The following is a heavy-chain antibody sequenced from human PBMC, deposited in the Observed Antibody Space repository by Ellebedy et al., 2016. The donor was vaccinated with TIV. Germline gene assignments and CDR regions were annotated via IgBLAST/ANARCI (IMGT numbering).Heavy chain of an antibody. Sequence: AASVKVSCKASGYTFTSYAMHWVRQAPGQRLEWMGWIHAGNGNTKYSQKFQGRVTITRATSASTAYMELSSLRSEDTAVYYCARDGPLYDYVWGSYLHNWFDPWGQGTLVTVSS. CDR2: IHAGNGNT. CDR1: GYTFTSYA. J-gene: IGHJ5*02. CDR3: ARDGPLYDYVWGSYLHNWFDP. V-gene: IGHV1-3*01. D-gene: IGHD3-16*02.